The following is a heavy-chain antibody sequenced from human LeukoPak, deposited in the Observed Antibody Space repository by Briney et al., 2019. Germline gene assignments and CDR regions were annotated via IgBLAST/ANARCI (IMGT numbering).Heavy chain of an antibody. Sequence: PGGSLRLSCAASGFTFSSYGMHWVRQAPGKGLEWVAFIRYDGSNKYYADSVKGRFTISRDNSKNTLYLQMNSLRAEDTAVYYRAKDLGNWNSEYYFDYWGQGTLVTVSS. CDR3: AKDLGNWNSEYYFDY. V-gene: IGHV3-30*02. CDR2: IRYDGSNK. D-gene: IGHD1-7*01. CDR1: GFTFSSYG. J-gene: IGHJ4*02.